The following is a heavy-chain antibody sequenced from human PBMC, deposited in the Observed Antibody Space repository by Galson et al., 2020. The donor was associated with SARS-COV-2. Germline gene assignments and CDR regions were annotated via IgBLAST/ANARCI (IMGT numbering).Heavy chain of an antibody. CDR2: IRSKAYGGTT. CDR1: GFTFGDYA. Sequence: GGSLRLSCTASGFTFGDYAMSWFRQAPGKGLEWVGFIRSKAYGGTTEYAASVKGRFTISRDDSKSIAYLQMNSLKTEDTAVYYCTRYYDLWSGYYLVGSYYFDYWGQGTLVTVSS. J-gene: IGHJ4*02. CDR3: TRYYDLWSGYYLVGSYYFDY. D-gene: IGHD3-3*01. V-gene: IGHV3-49*03.